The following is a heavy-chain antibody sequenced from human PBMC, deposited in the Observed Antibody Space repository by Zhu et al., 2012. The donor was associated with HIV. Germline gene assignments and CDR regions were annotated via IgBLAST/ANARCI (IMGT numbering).Heavy chain of an antibody. CDR1: GSSIISTYY. D-gene: IGHD3-3*02. Sequence: QVQPQESGPGLVKPSETLSLTCAVSGSSIISTYYWGWIRQPPGKGLEWIGSIYHSETTYYNPSLKSRVTISIDTANNQFSLKLSSVTAADTAVYYCARHSWTATDYFDYWGQGTLVTVSS. J-gene: IGHJ4*02. CDR2: IYHSETT. CDR3: ARHSWTATDYFDY. V-gene: IGHV4-38-2*01.